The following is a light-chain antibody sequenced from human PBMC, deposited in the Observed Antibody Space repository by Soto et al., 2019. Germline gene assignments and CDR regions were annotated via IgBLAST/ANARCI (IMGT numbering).Light chain of an antibody. V-gene: IGLV2-14*01. CDR3: TSYTTKSTWV. Sequence: QSALTQPASVSGSPGQSITISCTGTTSDIGAYNYVSWYQQHPGKAPKLMIYEVTNRPSGASDRFSGSKSDNTASLTISGLRAEDEADYYCTSYTTKSTWVFGGGTKSPS. CDR2: EVT. CDR1: TSDIGAYNY. J-gene: IGLJ3*02.